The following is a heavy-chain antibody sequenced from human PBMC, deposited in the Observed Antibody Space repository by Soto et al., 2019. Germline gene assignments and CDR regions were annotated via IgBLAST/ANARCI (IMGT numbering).Heavy chain of an antibody. D-gene: IGHD3-10*01. CDR3: ARERTEDYGSGSYYKNYYYYYGMDV. CDR1: GFTFSSYA. CDR2: ISYDGSNK. V-gene: IGHV3-30-3*01. J-gene: IGHJ6*02. Sequence: GGSLRLSSAASGFTFSSYAMHWVRQAPGKGLEWVAVISYDGSNKYYADSVKGRFTISRDNSKNTLYLQMNSLRAEDTAVYYCARERTEDYGSGSYYKNYYYYYGMDVWGQGTTVTVSS.